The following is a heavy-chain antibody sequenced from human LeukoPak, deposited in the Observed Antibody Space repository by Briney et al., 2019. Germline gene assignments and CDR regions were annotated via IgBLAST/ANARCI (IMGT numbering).Heavy chain of an antibody. J-gene: IGHJ4*02. V-gene: IGHV3-7*01. Sequence: GGSLRLSCAASGFTFSSYWMNWVRQAPGKGLEWVANIKEDGSDKYYVDSVKGRFTISRDNAKKSLYLQMNSLGAEDTAIYYCARGAMAAAGYWGQGTLVTVSS. D-gene: IGHD6-13*01. CDR3: ARGAMAAAGY. CDR2: IKEDGSDK. CDR1: GFTFSSYW.